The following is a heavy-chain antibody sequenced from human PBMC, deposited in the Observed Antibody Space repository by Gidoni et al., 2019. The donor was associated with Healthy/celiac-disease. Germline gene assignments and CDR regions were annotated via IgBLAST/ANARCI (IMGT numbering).Heavy chain of an antibody. CDR1: GGSFSGYS. J-gene: IGHJ3*01. CDR2: INHSGST. D-gene: IGHD3-22*01. V-gene: IGHV4-34*01. CDR3: ARDRYYYDSSGYRV. Sequence: QVQLQQWGAGLLKPSETLSLTCAVYGGSFSGYSWSWIRQPPGKGLEWIGEINHSGSTNYNPSLKSRVTISVDTSKNQFSLKLSSVTAADTAVYYCARDRYYYDSSGYRVWGQGTMVTVSS.